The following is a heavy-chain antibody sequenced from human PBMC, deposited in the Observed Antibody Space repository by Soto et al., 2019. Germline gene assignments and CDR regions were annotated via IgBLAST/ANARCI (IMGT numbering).Heavy chain of an antibody. V-gene: IGHV4-34*01. D-gene: IGHD3-16*02. CDR3: ASGRGVGGVIDTPASGTLGGHLYYFDY. J-gene: IGHJ4*02. CDR1: GGSFSGYY. Sequence: QVQLQQWGAGLLKPSETLSLTCAVYGGSFSGYYWSWIRQPPGKGLEWIGEINHSGSTNYNPSLKSRVPIAVDTSKYQFSLKLSSVTAADTAVYYCASGRGVGGVIDTPASGTLGGHLYYFDYWGQGTLVTVSS. CDR2: INHSGST.